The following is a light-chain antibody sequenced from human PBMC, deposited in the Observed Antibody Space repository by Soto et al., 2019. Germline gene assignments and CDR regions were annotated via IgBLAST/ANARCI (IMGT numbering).Light chain of an antibody. CDR3: QPYGSSRT. J-gene: IGKJ1*01. CDR2: ATS. V-gene: IGKV3-20*01. Sequence: VCQPSPDTWSLSPGDGATLSCRASQSIGNYLAWYQQKPGQAPRLLIYATSNRATGIPERFSGSGSGTDFTLTISRLEPEDFAVYYCQPYGSSRTFGQGGKV. CDR1: QSIGNY.